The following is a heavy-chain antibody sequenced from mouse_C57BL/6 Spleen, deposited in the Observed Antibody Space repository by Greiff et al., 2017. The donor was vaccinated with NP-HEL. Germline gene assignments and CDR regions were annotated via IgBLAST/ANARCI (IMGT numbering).Heavy chain of an antibody. CDR1: GYAFSSSW. CDR2: IYPGDGDT. J-gene: IGHJ3*01. D-gene: IGHD3-1*01. CDR3: AREGLQTWFAY. Sequence: QVQLQQSGPELVKPGASVKIYCKASGYAFSSSWMNWVKQRPGKGLEWIGRIYPGDGDTNYNGKFKGKATLTADKSSSTAYMQLSSLTSEDSAVYFCAREGLQTWFAYWGQGTLVTVSA. V-gene: IGHV1-82*01.